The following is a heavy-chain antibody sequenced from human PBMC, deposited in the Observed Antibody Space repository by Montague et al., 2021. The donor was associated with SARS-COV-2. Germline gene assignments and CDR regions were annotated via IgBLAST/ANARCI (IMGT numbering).Heavy chain of an antibody. CDR3: ARLVEPRYYYDSSGLRADAFDI. CDR2: IYYSGGT. V-gene: IGHV4-39*01. J-gene: IGHJ3*02. Sequence: SETLSLTCTVSGGSISSSSYYWGWIRQPPGKGLEWIGSIYYSGGTYYNPSLKSRVTISVDTSKNQFSLKLSSVTAADTAVYYCARLVEPRYYYDSSGLRADAFDIWGQGTMVTVSS. CDR1: GGSISSSSYY. D-gene: IGHD3-22*01.